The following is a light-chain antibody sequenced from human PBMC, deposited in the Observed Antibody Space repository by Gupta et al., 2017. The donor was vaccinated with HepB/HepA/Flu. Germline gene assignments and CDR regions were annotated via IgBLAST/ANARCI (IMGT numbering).Light chain of an antibody. CDR2: LGS. Sequence: DIVMTQSPLSLPVTPAEPASIACRSSQSLLHSNGYNYLDWYLQRPGQSPQLLIYLGSNRASGVPDRFSGSGSGTDFTLKISRVEAEDVGVYYCKQARQSPSITFGQGTRLEIK. V-gene: IGKV2-28*01. J-gene: IGKJ5*01. CDR1: QSLLHSNGYNY. CDR3: KQARQSPSIT.